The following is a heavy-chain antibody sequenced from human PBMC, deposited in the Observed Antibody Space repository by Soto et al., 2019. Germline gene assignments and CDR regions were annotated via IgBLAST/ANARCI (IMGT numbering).Heavy chain of an antibody. Sequence: GGSLRLSCAASGFSFSSYAMSWVRQAPGEGLEWVSTMSASGESPYYADSVKGRFTISRDNSKNTLFLHMNSLRAEDTAVFYCAKFRGSLGTRTFDIWGQGTMVTVSS. J-gene: IGHJ3*02. V-gene: IGHV3-23*01. D-gene: IGHD3-16*01. CDR3: AKFRGSLGTRTFDI. CDR2: MSASGESP. CDR1: GFSFSSYA.